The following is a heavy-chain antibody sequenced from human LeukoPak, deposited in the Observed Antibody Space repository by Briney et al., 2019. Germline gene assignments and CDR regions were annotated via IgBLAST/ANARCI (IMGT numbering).Heavy chain of an antibody. CDR2: IKQEGSEK. J-gene: IGHJ4*02. CDR3: ASAARYCSGTSCPLPFDY. V-gene: IGHV3-7*01. Sequence: GGSLRLSCAASGITFSSSWMSWVRQAPGKGLEWVANIKQEGSEKYYVDSVKGRFSISRDNAKNSLYLQMNSLRAEDTAVYYCASAARYCSGTSCPLPFDYWGQGTLVTVSS. CDR1: GITFSSSW. D-gene: IGHD2-2*01.